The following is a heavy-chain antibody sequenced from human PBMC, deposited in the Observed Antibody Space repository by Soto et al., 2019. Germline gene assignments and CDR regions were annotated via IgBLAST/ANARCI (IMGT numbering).Heavy chain of an antibody. CDR2: IYPGDSDT. D-gene: IGHD2-2*01. V-gene: IGHV5-51*01. Sequence: GESLKISCKGSGYSFTSYWIGWVRQMPGKGLEWMGIIYPGDSDTRYSPSFQGQVTISADKSISTAYLQWSSLKASDTAMYYCARLQDIVLVPAATRDRYFDYWGQGTLVAVSS. J-gene: IGHJ4*02. CDR1: GYSFTSYW. CDR3: ARLQDIVLVPAATRDRYFDY.